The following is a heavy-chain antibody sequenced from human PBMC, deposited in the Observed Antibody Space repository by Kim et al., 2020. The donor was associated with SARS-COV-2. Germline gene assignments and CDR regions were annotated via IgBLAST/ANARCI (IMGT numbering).Heavy chain of an antibody. CDR1: GDSVSNDIAA. CDR2: TYYRSGWIN. J-gene: IGHJ6*02. CDR3: ARDPERNFFGLDV. V-gene: IGHV6-1*01. Sequence: SQTLSLTCVIFGDSVSNDIAAWHWLRQSPSRGLQWLGRTYYRSGWINGYADSVKGRIDISVDTSKNQVDLRLNSVTPEDTAVYYCARDPERNFFGLDVWGPGATVIVS.